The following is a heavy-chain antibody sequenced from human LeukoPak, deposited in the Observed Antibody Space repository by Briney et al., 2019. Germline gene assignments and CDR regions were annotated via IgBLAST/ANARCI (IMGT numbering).Heavy chain of an antibody. CDR2: VYPDASKT. Sequence: GESLKISCKGSGDTFNNDWIAWVRQMPGKGLEWMGIVYPDASKTKYNPSFQGQVTISADKSTTTAYLQWSSLRASDTAIYYCARQMGGTTSVNWFDPWGQGILVTVSS. J-gene: IGHJ5*02. D-gene: IGHD1-1*01. CDR1: GDTFNNDW. V-gene: IGHV5-51*01. CDR3: ARQMGGTTSVNWFDP.